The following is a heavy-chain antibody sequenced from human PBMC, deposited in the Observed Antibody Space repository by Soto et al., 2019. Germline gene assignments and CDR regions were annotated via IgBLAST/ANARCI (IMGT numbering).Heavy chain of an antibody. D-gene: IGHD3-10*01. CDR2: IYSGGST. V-gene: IGHV3-53*01. CDR3: AREGVRGVIDY. Sequence: GGSLRLSCAASGFTVSSNYMSWVRQAPGKGLEWVSVIYSGGSTYYADSVKGRFTISRDNSKNTLYLQMNSLRAEDTAVYYWAREGVRGVIDYWGQGTLVTVSS. J-gene: IGHJ4*02. CDR1: GFTVSSNY.